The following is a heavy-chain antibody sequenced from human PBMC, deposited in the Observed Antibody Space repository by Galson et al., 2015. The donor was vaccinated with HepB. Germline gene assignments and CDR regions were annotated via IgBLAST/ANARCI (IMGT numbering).Heavy chain of an antibody. V-gene: IGHV3-43*01. D-gene: IGHD1-26*01. CDR3: ARDIHDGNDY. CDR1: GFNFDYYT. Sequence: SLRLSCAASGFNFDYYTMHWVRQAPGKGLEWVSLISWDGGSTHYTDSVKGRFTISRDNSKNSLHLQMNSLRTEDTALYYCARDIHDGNDYWGQGTLVTVSS. CDR2: ISWDGGST. J-gene: IGHJ4*02.